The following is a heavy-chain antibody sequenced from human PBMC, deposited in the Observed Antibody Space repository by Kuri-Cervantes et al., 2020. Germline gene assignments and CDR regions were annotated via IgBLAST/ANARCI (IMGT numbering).Heavy chain of an antibody. CDR3: ARAAHRPYYYDSSGYGGAFDI. CDR1: GFIFSSYA. V-gene: IGHV3-33*08. D-gene: IGHD3-22*01. CDR2: IWYDGSNK. Sequence: GESLKISCAASGFIFSSYAMSWVRQAPGKGLEWVAVIWYDGSNKYYADSVKGRFTISRDNSKNTLYLQMNSLRAEDTAVYYCARAAHRPYYYDSSGYGGAFDIWGQGTMVTVSS. J-gene: IGHJ3*02.